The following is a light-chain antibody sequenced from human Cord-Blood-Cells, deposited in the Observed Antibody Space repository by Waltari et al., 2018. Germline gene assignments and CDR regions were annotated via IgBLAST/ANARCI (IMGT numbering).Light chain of an antibody. CDR3: QQDYNLP. CDR2: GAS. J-gene: IGKJ4*01. Sequence: EIVMTQSPATLYLSPSERATLSCRASQSVSSSYLSWYQQKPGQAPRLLIYGASTRDTGIPARFSGSESETDFTLTISSLQPEDFAVYYCQQDYNLPFCGGTKVEIK. CDR1: QSVSSSY. V-gene: IGKV3D-7*01.